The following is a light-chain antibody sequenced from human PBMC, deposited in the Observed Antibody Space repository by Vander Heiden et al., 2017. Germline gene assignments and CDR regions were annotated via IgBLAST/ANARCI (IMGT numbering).Light chain of an antibody. CDR2: EVS. Sequence: QSALTQPASVSGSPGQSITISCTGTSSDIGVYNYVSWYQQHPGKAPKLMIYEVSNRPSGVSDRFSGSKSGNTASLTISGLQAEDEADYYCSSYTNSGTYVFGTGTKVTVV. CDR1: SSDIGVYNY. V-gene: IGLV2-14*01. CDR3: SSYTNSGTYV. J-gene: IGLJ1*01.